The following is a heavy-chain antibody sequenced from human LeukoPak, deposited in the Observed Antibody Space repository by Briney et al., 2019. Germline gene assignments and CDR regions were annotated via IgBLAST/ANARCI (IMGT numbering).Heavy chain of an antibody. Sequence: SETLSLTCAVYGGSFSGYYWSWIRQPPGKGLEWIGEINHSGSTNYNPSLKSRVTISVDTSKNQFSLKLSSVTVADTAVYYCARAYCTNGVCRSYGMDVWGQGTTVTVSS. CDR1: GGSFSGYY. D-gene: IGHD2-8*01. CDR3: ARAYCTNGVCRSYGMDV. J-gene: IGHJ6*02. CDR2: INHSGST. V-gene: IGHV4-34*01.